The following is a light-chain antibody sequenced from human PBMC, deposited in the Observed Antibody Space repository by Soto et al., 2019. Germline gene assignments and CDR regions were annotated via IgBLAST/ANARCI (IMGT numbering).Light chain of an antibody. Sequence: EIVLTQSPATLSVSPGERATLSCRASQSVSSNLAWYQQKPGQAPRLLIYGASTIATGIPSRFSGSGSGKEFTLTISSLQPDDFATYYCQQYNSYSTFCQGTKVDIK. V-gene: IGKV3-15*01. CDR3: QQYNSYST. CDR2: GAS. CDR1: QSVSSN. J-gene: IGKJ1*01.